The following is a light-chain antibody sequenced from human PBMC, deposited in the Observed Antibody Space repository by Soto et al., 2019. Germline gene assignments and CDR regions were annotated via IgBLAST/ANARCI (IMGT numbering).Light chain of an antibody. J-gene: IGLJ2*01. Sequence: QSALTQPASVSGSPGQSITISCTGTSSDFGTYNYVSWYQQHPGKAPNLMIYEVNNRPSGVSSRFSGSKSGNTASLTISGLQAEDEADYYCTSYTDNFILLFGGGTKLTVL. CDR3: TSYTDNFILL. V-gene: IGLV2-14*01. CDR1: SSDFGTYNY. CDR2: EVN.